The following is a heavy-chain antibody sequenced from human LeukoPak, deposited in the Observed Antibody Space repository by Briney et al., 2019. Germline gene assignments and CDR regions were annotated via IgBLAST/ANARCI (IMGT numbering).Heavy chain of an antibody. CDR1: GGTFSSYA. D-gene: IGHD3-22*01. V-gene: IGHV1-69*05. Sequence: SVKVSCKASGGTFSSYAISWVRQAPGQGLEWMGGIIPIFGTANYAQKFQGRVTITTDESTSTAYMELSSLRSEDTAVYYCARDSVPYYYDSSGYYYFDYWGQGTLVTVPS. J-gene: IGHJ4*02. CDR3: ARDSVPYYYDSSGYYYFDY. CDR2: IIPIFGTA.